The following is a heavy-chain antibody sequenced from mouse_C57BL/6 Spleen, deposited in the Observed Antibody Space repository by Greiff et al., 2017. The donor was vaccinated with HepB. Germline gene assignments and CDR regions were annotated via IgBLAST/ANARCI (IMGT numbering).Heavy chain of an antibody. J-gene: IGHJ3*01. Sequence: EVQLQQSGPELVKPGASVKISCKASGYSFTGYYMNWVKQSPEKSLEWIGEINPSTGGTTYNQKFKAKATLTVDKSSSTAYMQLKSLTSEDSAVYYCARRRGYSNYFFAYWGQGTLVTVSA. V-gene: IGHV1-42*01. CDR3: ARRRGYSNYFFAY. CDR1: GYSFTGYY. D-gene: IGHD2-5*01. CDR2: INPSTGGT.